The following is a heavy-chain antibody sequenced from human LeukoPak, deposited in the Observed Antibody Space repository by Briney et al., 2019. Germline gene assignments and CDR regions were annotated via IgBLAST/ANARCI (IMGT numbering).Heavy chain of an antibody. J-gene: IGHJ6*03. D-gene: IGHD5-18*01. CDR2: IYTSGST. Sequence: SETLSLTCTVSGGSISSGSYYWSWIRQPAGKGLGWIGRIYTSGSTNYNPSLKSRVTISVDTSKNQFSLKLSSVTAADTAVYYCAREGLDSYGSYYYYYYMDVWGKGTTVTVSS. V-gene: IGHV4-61*02. CDR1: GGSISSGSYY. CDR3: AREGLDSYGSYYYYYYMDV.